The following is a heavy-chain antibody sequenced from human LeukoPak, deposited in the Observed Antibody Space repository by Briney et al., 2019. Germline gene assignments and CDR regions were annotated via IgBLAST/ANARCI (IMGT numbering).Heavy chain of an antibody. D-gene: IGHD2-2*01. CDR1: GYTFTGDY. CDR3: ARDYHPLYCSSTSCYTNWFDP. Sequence: ASVKISCAASGYTFTGDYMHWVRQAPGEGGVWMGWINPNSCGTNYAQKFQGRVTMTRDTSISTAYMELSRLRSDDTAVYYCARDYHPLYCSSTSCYTNWFDPWGQGTLVTVSS. CDR2: INPNSCGT. J-gene: IGHJ5*02. V-gene: IGHV1-2*02.